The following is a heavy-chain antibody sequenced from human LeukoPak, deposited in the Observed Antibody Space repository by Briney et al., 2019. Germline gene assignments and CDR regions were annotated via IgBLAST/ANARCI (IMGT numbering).Heavy chain of an antibody. V-gene: IGHV4-38-2*02. D-gene: IGHD5-24*01. CDR3: ARTGDGYNYYNYYYMDV. J-gene: IGHJ6*03. CDR1: GYSISSGYY. Sequence: SETLSLTCTVSGYSISSGYYWGWIRQPPGKGLEWIGSMYRSGSTYYNPSLKSRVTISAGTSKNQFSLKLSSVTAADTAVYYCARTGDGYNYYNYYYMDVWGKGTTVTVTS. CDR2: MYRSGST.